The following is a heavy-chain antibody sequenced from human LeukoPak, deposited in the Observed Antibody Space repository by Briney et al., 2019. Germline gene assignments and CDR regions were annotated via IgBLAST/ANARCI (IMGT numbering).Heavy chain of an antibody. Sequence: PGRSLRLSCTTSGFTFGDYPVTWVRQAPGKGLEWVSGISASGGSTYYADSVKGRFTIFRDNSKNTLYLQMNTLGADDTAVYYCAKDSIAVAGKRGGFDCWGQGTLVTVSS. J-gene: IGHJ4*02. CDR1: GFTFGDYP. CDR2: ISASGGST. CDR3: AKDSIAVAGKRGGFDC. D-gene: IGHD6-19*01. V-gene: IGHV3-23*01.